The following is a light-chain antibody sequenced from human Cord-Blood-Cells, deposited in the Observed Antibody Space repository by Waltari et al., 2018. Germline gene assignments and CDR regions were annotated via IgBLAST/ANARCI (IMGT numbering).Light chain of an antibody. CDR1: SPAVGGYNY. Sequence: ALAPPAPLVGSAGLAITISCTGTSPAVGGYNYVSEYQQHPGKAPKLMIYEVSHRPSGVSNRFSGSKSGNTAALTISGLQAEDEADYYCSSYTSSSTYVFGTGTKVTVL. J-gene: IGLJ1*01. V-gene: IGLV2-14*01. CDR2: EVS. CDR3: SSYTSSSTYV.